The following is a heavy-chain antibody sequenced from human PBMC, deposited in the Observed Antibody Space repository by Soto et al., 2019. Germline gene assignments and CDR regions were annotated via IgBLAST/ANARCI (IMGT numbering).Heavy chain of an antibody. CDR2: ISYDGSNQ. D-gene: IGHD2-2*01. V-gene: IGHV3-30*18. CDR1: GFIFRTYG. CDR3: AKDGRDCGSTSCFGWYHYYMDV. J-gene: IGHJ6*03. Sequence: QVQVVESGGGVVQPGRSLRLSCAASGFIFRTYGMHWVRQAPGKGLEWVAVISYDGSNQYYADSVQGRFTISRDNSKNTLYQQMNSLRAEDTAVYYCAKDGRDCGSTSCFGWYHYYMDVWGKGTTVTVSS.